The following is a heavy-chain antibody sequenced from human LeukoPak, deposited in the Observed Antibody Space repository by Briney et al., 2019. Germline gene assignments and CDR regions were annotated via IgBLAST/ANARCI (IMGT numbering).Heavy chain of an antibody. J-gene: IGHJ4*02. V-gene: IGHV3-7*01. Sequence: PGGSLRLSCAASGFTFSNYWMSWVRQAPGKGLEWVANIKQDGSQKNYVDSVKGRFTISRDNAKNSLHLQMNSLRAEDTAVYFCARDEVGGPFNYWGQGTLVTVSS. CDR1: GFTFSNYW. CDR2: IKQDGSQK. CDR3: ARDEVGGPFNY. D-gene: IGHD3-16*01.